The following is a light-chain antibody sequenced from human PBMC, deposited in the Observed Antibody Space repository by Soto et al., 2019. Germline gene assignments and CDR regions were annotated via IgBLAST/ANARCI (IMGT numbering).Light chain of an antibody. Sequence: QSVLTQPPSVSAAPGQRVTISCTGSSSNIGAGYDVHWYQQVPGTAPKLLIYGNSNRPSGVPDRFSGSKSGSSASLAITGLQAEDEADYYCQSYDSSLGDFWVFGGGTKLTVL. CDR3: QSYDSSLGDFWV. CDR2: GNS. J-gene: IGLJ3*02. CDR1: SSNIGAGYD. V-gene: IGLV1-40*01.